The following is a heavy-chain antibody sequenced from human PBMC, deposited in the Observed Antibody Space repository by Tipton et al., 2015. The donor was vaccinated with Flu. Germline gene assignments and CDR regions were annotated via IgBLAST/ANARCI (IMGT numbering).Heavy chain of an antibody. CDR1: GGSITDNNL. CDR2: IFYSGTT. D-gene: IGHD3-10*02. V-gene: IGHV4-4*02. CDR3: ARHTGDSVRGIIDY. J-gene: IGHJ4*02. Sequence: SLRLSCTVSGGSITDNNLWGWVRQPPGKGLEWIGEIFYSGTTNYNSSLKSRVTISLDKSKNQFSLKLASVTAADTAVYYCARHTGDSVRGIIDYWGQGTLVTVSS.